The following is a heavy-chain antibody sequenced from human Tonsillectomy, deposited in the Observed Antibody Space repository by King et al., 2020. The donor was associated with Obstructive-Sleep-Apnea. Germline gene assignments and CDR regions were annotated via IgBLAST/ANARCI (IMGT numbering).Heavy chain of an antibody. CDR1: GFTFNTYT. D-gene: IGHD3-16*02. J-gene: IGHJ4*02. CDR3: ARDGAYEFIWGSYRPFDN. Sequence: VQLVESGGGLVKPGGSLRLSCAASGFTFNTYTMNWVRQAPGKGLEWVSSISGNSEHIHYADSVKGRFTISRDNTKNSLFLQMNSLQAEDTAIYYCARDGAYEFIWGSYRPFDNWGQGTLVTVSS. V-gene: IGHV3-21*01. CDR2: ISGNSEHI.